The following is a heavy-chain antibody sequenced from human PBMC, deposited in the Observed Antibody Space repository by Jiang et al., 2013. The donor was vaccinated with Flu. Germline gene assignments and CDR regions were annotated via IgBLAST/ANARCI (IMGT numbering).Heavy chain of an antibody. J-gene: IGHJ4*02. Sequence: GGSLRLSCAASGFAFANQAMAWVRQAPGKGLEWVSGIGAAGQSTWYIDSVRGRFTISRDNYKNTLYLQINSPRAEDTAVYYCARDRLSDWGQGTLVTVSS. CDR1: GFAFANQA. V-gene: IGHV3-23*01. CDR2: IGAAGQST. CDR3: ARDRLSD.